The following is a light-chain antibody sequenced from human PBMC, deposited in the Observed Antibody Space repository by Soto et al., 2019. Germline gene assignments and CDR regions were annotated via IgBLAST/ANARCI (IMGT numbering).Light chain of an antibody. V-gene: IGKV3-20*01. CDR3: QQYGNSPQT. CDR1: QSVASNY. CDR2: GAS. J-gene: IGKJ1*01. Sequence: EIVLTQSPGTPSLSPGERATLSCRASQSVASNYVCWYQQRHGQAPRLLIYGASLRATGIPDRFSGSGSGTDFTLTISRLEAEDFAVYYCQQYGNSPQTFGQGTKVEIK.